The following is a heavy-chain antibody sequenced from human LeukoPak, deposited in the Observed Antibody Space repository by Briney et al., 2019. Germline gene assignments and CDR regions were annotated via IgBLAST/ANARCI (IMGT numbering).Heavy chain of an antibody. V-gene: IGHV4-61*02. D-gene: IGHD1-26*01. CDR2: IYTSGST. Sequence: SETLSLTCTVSGGSISSGSYYWSWIRQPAGKGLEWIGRIYTSGSTNYNPSLKSRVTMSVDTSKNQFSLKLSSVTAADTAVYYCAREGEWELHAQVDAFDIWGQGTMVTVSS. CDR1: GGSISSGSYY. J-gene: IGHJ3*02. CDR3: AREGEWELHAQVDAFDI.